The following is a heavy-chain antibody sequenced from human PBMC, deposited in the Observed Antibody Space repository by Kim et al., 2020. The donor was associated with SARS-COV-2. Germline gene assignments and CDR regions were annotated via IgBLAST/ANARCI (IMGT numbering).Heavy chain of an antibody. CDR1: GDSVSSKSAA. CDR2: HSKRSKGNN. Sequence: SQTLSLTCAISGDSVSSKSAAWNWIRKPPPRALEWLGRHSKRSKGNNDNAVPVKSGITTSPDTSRNNFSLQLNSVTPEDTAVYYCARESPWCTGDTCYSRWFNSWGQGTLVTVSS. V-gene: IGHV6-1*01. J-gene: IGHJ5*01. CDR3: ARESPWCTGDTCYSRWFNS. D-gene: IGHD2-15*01.